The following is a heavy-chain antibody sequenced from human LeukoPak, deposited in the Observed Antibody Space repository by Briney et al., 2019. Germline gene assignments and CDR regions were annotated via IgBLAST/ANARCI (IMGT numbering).Heavy chain of an antibody. J-gene: IGHJ4*02. CDR2: IHTSGST. V-gene: IGHV4-4*07. D-gene: IGHD6-25*01. Sequence: SEILSLTCTVSDGSLSSYYWSWIRQPAGKGLEWNGRIHTSGSTSYNPSLKSRVTMSVDTSKKQFSLKLSSVTAADTAVYYCARDTISGHFDYWGQGTLVTVSS. CDR1: DGSLSSYY. CDR3: ARDTISGHFDY.